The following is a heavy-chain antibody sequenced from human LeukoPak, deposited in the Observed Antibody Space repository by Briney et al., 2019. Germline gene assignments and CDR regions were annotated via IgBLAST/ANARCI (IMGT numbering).Heavy chain of an antibody. Sequence: GGSLRLSCAASGFTFSNAWMSWVRLAPGKGLEWVANIKEDGTETYYVDSVKGRFTISRDNARNSLYLQMNSLRVEDTAVYYCAKEGRSLQTYWGQGTLVTVSS. CDR3: AKEGRSLQTY. CDR1: GFTFSNAW. V-gene: IGHV3-7*03. D-gene: IGHD5-24*01. J-gene: IGHJ4*02. CDR2: IKEDGTET.